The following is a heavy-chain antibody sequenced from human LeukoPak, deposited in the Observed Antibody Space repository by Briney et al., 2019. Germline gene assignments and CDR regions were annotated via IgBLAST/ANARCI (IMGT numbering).Heavy chain of an antibody. CDR2: IHYTGST. D-gene: IGHD3-10*01. Sequence: SETLSLTCTVSGGSINSYYWSWIRQPPGKGLECIGYIHYTGSTNYNPSLKSRVTISVDTSKNQFSLKLSSVTAADTAVYYCAREHLWFGETSYYYYYMDVWGKGTTVTISS. CDR3: AREHLWFGETSYYYYYMDV. CDR1: GGSINSYY. J-gene: IGHJ6*03. V-gene: IGHV4-59*12.